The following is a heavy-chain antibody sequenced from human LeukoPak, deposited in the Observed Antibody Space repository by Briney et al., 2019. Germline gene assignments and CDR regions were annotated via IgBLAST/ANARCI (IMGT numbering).Heavy chain of an antibody. D-gene: IGHD3-3*01. J-gene: IGHJ5*02. V-gene: IGHV4-39*01. CDR2: IYYSGST. CDR1: GGSISSSSYY. Sequence: SETLSLTCTVSGGSISSSSYYWGWIRQPPGKGLEWIGSIYYSGSTYYNPSLKSRVTISVDTSKNQFSLKLSSVTAADTAVYYCAIRKYDFWSGYYEGGHWFDPWGQGTLVTVSS. CDR3: AIRKYDFWSGYYEGGHWFDP.